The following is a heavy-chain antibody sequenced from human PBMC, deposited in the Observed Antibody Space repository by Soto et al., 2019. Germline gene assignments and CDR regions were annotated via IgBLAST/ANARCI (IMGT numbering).Heavy chain of an antibody. J-gene: IGHJ6*02. V-gene: IGHV3-23*01. CDR3: AKYSCSSTSWYRHYYHGMDI. CDR2: ISVSDGST. CDR1: GVTCTYYA. Sequence: GGALILSCKASGVTCTYYAMRCVRHAPGKGLVGVLDISVSDGSTYYADSVKVQVAISRENTKNTLNQQMNSMRAEETAVYYCAKYSCSSTSWYRHYYHGMDIWGQGTTV. D-gene: IGHD2-2*02.